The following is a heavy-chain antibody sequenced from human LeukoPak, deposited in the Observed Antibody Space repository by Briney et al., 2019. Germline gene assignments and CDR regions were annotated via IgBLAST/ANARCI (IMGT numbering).Heavy chain of an antibody. J-gene: IGHJ4*02. CDR2: IIPILGIA. Sequence: ASVKVSCKASGGTFSSYAISWLRQAPGQGLEWMGRIIPILGIANYAQKFQGRVTITADKSTSTAYMELSSLRSEDTAVYYCARHIAAAGFGYWGQGTLVTVSS. CDR1: GGTFSSYA. D-gene: IGHD6-13*01. CDR3: ARHIAAAGFGY. V-gene: IGHV1-69*04.